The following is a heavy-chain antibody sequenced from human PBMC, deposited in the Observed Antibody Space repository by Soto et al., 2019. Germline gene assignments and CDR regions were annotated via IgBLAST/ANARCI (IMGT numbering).Heavy chain of an antibody. CDR2: IYYSGST. CDR1: VYSMISYY. Sequence: SETLSLTCTFSVYSMISYYCSWILQPPGKGLEWIGYIYYSGSTTYNPSLRSRVTMSVDTSKNQFSLRLSSVTAAYTAVYYCARAKSNYQKFEHWGQGSQVNVSS. D-gene: IGHD4-4*01. J-gene: IGHJ4*02. CDR3: ARAKSNYQKFEH. V-gene: IGHV4-59*01.